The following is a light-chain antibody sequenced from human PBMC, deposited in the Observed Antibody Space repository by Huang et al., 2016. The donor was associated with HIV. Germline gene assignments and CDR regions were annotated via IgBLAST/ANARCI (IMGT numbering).Light chain of an antibody. CDR1: QSLLHSNGYNY. CDR3: MQALQTPWT. V-gene: IGKV2-28*01. CDR2: VGS. Sequence: DIVMTQSPLSLPATPGEPASISCRSSQSLLHSNGYNYLDWYLQKPGQSPQLLNYVGSNRGSGGPDRFSGSGSGTECTLKISRVEAEDVGVYYCMQALQTPWTCGQGTKVEIK. J-gene: IGKJ1*01.